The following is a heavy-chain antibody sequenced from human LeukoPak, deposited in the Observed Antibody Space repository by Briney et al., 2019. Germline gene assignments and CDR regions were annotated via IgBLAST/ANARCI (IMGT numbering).Heavy chain of an antibody. Sequence: ASVKVSCKASGGTFSSYAISWVRQAPGQGLEWMGRIIPILGIANYAQKFQGRVTITADKSTSTAYMELSSLRSEDTAVYYWAKDSSGYYYYGMDVWGQGTTVTVSS. D-gene: IGHD6-19*01. J-gene: IGHJ6*02. CDR2: IIPILGIA. V-gene: IGHV1-69*04. CDR1: GGTFSSYA. CDR3: AKDSSGYYYYGMDV.